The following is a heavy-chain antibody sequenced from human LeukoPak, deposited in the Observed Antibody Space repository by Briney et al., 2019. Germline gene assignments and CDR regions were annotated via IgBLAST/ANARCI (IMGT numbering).Heavy chain of an antibody. CDR1: GGSISSSSYY. Sequence: PSETLSLTCTVSGGSISSSSYYWGWIRQPPGKGLEWLGSIYHSGSTYYNPSLKSRVTISVDTSKNQFSLRLSSVTVADMAVYYCARVAQGTAMAYWGQGTLVTVSS. CDR3: ARVAQGTAMAY. V-gene: IGHV4-39*07. CDR2: IYHSGST. D-gene: IGHD5-18*01. J-gene: IGHJ4*02.